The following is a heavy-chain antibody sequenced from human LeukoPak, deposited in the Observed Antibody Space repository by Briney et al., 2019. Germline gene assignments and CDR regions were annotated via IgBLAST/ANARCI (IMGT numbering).Heavy chain of an antibody. D-gene: IGHD5-12*01. CDR3: AKDKGYSGYDSEFDY. Sequence: GGSLRLSCAASGFTFDDYAMHWVRQAPGKGLEWDSLISGDGGSTYYADSVKGRFTISRDNSKNSLYLQMNSLRTEDTALYYCAKDKGYSGYDSEFDYWGQGTLVTVSS. J-gene: IGHJ4*02. V-gene: IGHV3-43*02. CDR2: ISGDGGST. CDR1: GFTFDDYA.